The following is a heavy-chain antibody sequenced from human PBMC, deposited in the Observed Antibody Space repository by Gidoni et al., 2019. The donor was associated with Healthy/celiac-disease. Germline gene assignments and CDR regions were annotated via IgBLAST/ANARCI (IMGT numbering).Heavy chain of an antibody. J-gene: IGHJ4*02. V-gene: IGHV4-38-2*01. CDR2: IYHSGST. D-gene: IGHD6-19*01. CDR1: GYSISSGYY. Sequence: QVQLQESGPGLVKPSETLSLTCAVSGYSISSGYYWGWIRQPPGKGLEWIGSIYHSGSTYYNPSLKSRVTILVDTSKNQFSLKLSSVTAADTAVYYCVTEVGYSSGWADYWGQGTLVTVSS. CDR3: VTEVGYSSGWADY.